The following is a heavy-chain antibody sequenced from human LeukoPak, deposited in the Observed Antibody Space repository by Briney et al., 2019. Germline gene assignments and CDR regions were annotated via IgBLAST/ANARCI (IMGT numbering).Heavy chain of an antibody. CDR2: IYSGGST. J-gene: IGHJ3*02. D-gene: IGHD3-22*01. CDR1: GFTVSSNY. V-gene: IGHV3-66*02. CDR3: ARAPKYYYDSSGQPGAFGI. Sequence: GGSLRLSCAASGFTVSSNYMSWVRQAPGKGLEWVSVIYSGGSTYYADSVKGRFTISRDNSKNTLYLQMNSLRAEDTAVYYCARAPKYYYDSSGQPGAFGIWGQGTMVTVSS.